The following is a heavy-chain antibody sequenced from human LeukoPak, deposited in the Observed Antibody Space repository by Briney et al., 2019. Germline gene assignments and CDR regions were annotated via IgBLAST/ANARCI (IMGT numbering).Heavy chain of an antibody. V-gene: IGHV1-69*13. CDR1: GYTFTSYD. CDR2: IIPIFGTA. D-gene: IGHD3-22*01. Sequence: SVKVSCKASGYTFTSYDINWVRQATGQGLEWMGGIIPIFGTANYAQKFQGRVTITADESTSTAYMELSSLRSEDTAVYYCARSGYSDFDFDYWGQGTLVTVSS. CDR3: ARSGYSDFDFDY. J-gene: IGHJ4*02.